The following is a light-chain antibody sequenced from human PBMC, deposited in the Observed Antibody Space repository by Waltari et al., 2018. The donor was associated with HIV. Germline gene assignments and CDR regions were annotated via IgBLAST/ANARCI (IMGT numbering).Light chain of an antibody. Sequence: QSVLTQPPSVSGAPGQRVTISCTGSTSNVGAGHDVHWYQHLLGTAPKLLINGFNRRPSGVPDRFSGSKSGTSASLASTGLQAEDEADYYGQSYDSTLSSVIFGGGTKLTVL. CDR2: GFN. J-gene: IGLJ2*01. CDR1: TSNVGAGHD. V-gene: IGLV1-40*01. CDR3: QSYDSTLSSVI.